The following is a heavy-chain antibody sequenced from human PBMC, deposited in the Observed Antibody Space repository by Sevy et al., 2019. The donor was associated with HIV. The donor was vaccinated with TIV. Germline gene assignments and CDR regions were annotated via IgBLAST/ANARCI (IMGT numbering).Heavy chain of an antibody. V-gene: IGHV3-23*01. Sequence: GGSLRLSCAASGFTFSSYAMSWVRQAPGKGLEWVSAISGSGGRTYYEDSVKGRFTTSRDNSKNTLDLQMNSLRAEDTAVYYCATDPPMGRNMVRGVTYHHEYFEHWGQGTLVTVSS. CDR2: ISGSGGRT. J-gene: IGHJ1*01. CDR1: GFTFSSYA. CDR3: ATDPPMGRNMVRGVTYHHEYFEH. D-gene: IGHD3-10*01.